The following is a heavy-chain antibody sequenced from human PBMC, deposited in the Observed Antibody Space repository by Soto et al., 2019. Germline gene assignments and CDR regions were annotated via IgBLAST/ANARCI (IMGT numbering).Heavy chain of an antibody. CDR1: GYSISSSNW. Sequence: QVQLQESGPGLVKPSDTLSLTCAVSGYSISSSNWWGWIRQPPGKGMEWIGYIYYSGTTYYNPSPKXRXPXTXXTAKSQFSLKLTSVTAVDTAVYYCARREIQGPIDYRGQGTLVTVSS. V-gene: IGHV4-28*01. D-gene: IGHD1-26*01. J-gene: IGHJ4*02. CDR2: IYYSGTT. CDR3: ARREIQGPIDY.